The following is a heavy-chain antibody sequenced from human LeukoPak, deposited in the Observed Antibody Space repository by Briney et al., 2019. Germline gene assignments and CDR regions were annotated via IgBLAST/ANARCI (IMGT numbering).Heavy chain of an antibody. Sequence: PGGSLRLSCAASTFTFSSYEMNWVRQAPGKGLEWVSYITSSGGTKFYADSVKGRFTISRDNAQNSFFLQMSSLRTEDTAIYYCARDLQDGSGNPYGAFDIWGPGTMVTVSP. CDR3: ARDLQDGSGNPYGAFDI. V-gene: IGHV3-48*03. CDR2: ITSSGGTK. J-gene: IGHJ3*02. D-gene: IGHD3-10*01. CDR1: TFTFSSYE.